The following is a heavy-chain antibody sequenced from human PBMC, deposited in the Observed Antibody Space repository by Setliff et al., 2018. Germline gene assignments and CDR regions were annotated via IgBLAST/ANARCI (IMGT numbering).Heavy chain of an antibody. V-gene: IGHV3-30*02. D-gene: IGHD6-19*01. Sequence: PGGSLRLSCAASGFTFSSYGMHWVRQAPGKGLEWVAFIRYDGSNKYYADSVKGRFTISRDNSKNTLYLQMNSLRAEDTAVYYCAKDVGPPGTNGWHPDVLDIWGQGTMVTVSS. CDR3: AKDVGPPGTNGWHPDVLDI. CDR2: IRYDGSNK. CDR1: GFTFSSYG. J-gene: IGHJ3*02.